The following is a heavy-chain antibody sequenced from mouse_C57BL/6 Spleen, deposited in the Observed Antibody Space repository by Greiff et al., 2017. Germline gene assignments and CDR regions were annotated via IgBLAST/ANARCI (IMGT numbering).Heavy chain of an antibody. D-gene: IGHD1-1*01. CDR1: GFTFSDYG. V-gene: IGHV5-17*01. Sequence: EVKVVESGGGLVKPGGSLKLSCAASGFTFSDYGMHWVRQAPEKGLEWVAYISSGSSTIYYADTVKGRFTISRDNAKNTLFLQMTSLRSEDTAMYYCARDRDYYGSSYGYYFDYWGQGTTLTVSS. CDR3: ARDRDYYGSSYGYYFDY. J-gene: IGHJ2*01. CDR2: ISSGSSTI.